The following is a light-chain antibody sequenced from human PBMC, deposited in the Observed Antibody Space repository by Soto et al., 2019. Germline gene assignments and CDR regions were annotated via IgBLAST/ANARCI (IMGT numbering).Light chain of an antibody. Sequence: QSALTQPRSVSGSPGQSVTISCSGTSNDVGGYNYVSWYQQHPGKAPKVMIYDVNRRPSGVPDRFSGPKSGNTASLTISGLQDEHEADSYCCSQAGGYGFWRFGGGTKLTVL. CDR3: CSQAGGYGFWR. CDR1: SNDVGGYNY. CDR2: DVN. J-gene: IGLJ2*01. V-gene: IGLV2-11*01.